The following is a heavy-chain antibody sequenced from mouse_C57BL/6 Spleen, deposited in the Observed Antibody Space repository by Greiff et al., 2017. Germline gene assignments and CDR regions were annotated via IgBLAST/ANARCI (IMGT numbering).Heavy chain of an antibody. CDR1: GYSFTGYF. V-gene: IGHV1-20*01. CDR3: ARPFYYSNYAMDY. D-gene: IGHD2-5*01. CDR2: INPYNGDT. J-gene: IGHJ4*01. Sequence: EVQLQQSGPELVTPGDSVKISCKASGYSFTGYFMNWVMQSHGKSLEWIGRINPYNGDTFYNQKFKGKATLTVDKSSSTAHMELRSLTSEDSAVYYCARPFYYSNYAMDYWGQGTSVTVSS.